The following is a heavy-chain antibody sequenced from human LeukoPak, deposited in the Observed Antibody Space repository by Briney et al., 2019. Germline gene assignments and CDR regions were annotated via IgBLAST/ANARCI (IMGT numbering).Heavy chain of an antibody. Sequence: PGGSLRLSCAASGFTFSSYSMNWVRQAPGKGLEWVSSISSSSSYIYYADSVKGRFTISRDNAKNSLYLQMNSLRAEDTAVYYCARDRLAGTGFDYWGQGTLVTVSS. CDR3: ARDRLAGTGFDY. V-gene: IGHV3-21*01. CDR2: ISSSSSYI. D-gene: IGHD1-14*01. J-gene: IGHJ4*02. CDR1: GFTFSSYS.